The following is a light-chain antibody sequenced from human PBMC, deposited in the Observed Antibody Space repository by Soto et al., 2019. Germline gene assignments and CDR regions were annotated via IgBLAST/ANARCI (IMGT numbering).Light chain of an antibody. CDR2: GAS. J-gene: IGKJ1*01. Sequence: ESVFTLSPGTLSLSPVERATLSCRASQSVSSSYLAWYQQKPGQAPRLLIYGASSRATGIPDRFSGSGSGTDFTLTISRLEPEDFAVYYCQQYGSSPTWTFGQGTKVDIK. V-gene: IGKV3-20*01. CDR1: QSVSSSY. CDR3: QQYGSSPTWT.